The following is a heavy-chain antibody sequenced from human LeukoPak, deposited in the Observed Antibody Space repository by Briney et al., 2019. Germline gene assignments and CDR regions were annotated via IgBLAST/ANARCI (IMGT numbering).Heavy chain of an antibody. CDR3: ARDRIGVVISTSFDY. Sequence: ASVKVSCQASGYTFTSYAMHWVRQAPGQRLEWMGWINAGNGNTKYSQKFQGRVTITRDTSASTAYMELSSLRSEDTAVYYCARDRIGVVISTSFDYWGQGTLVTVSS. D-gene: IGHD3-22*01. J-gene: IGHJ4*02. CDR2: INAGNGNT. CDR1: GYTFTSYA. V-gene: IGHV1-3*01.